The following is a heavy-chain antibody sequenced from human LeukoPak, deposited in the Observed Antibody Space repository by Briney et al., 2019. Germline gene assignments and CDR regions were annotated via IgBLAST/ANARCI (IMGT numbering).Heavy chain of an antibody. J-gene: IGHJ3*02. CDR3: ARETVAGNAFDI. CDR2: IYPSGSS. CDR1: GGSISSDNYS. Sequence: SETLSLTCAVSGGSISSDNYSWSWIRQPPGKGLEWIGYIYPSGSSYHNPSLKSRVTISVDTSKNQFSLKLSSVTAADTAVYYCARETVAGNAFDIWGQGTMVTVSS. D-gene: IGHD6-19*01. V-gene: IGHV4-30-2*01.